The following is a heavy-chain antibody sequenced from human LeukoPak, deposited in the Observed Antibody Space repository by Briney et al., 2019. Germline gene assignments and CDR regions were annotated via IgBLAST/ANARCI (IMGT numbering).Heavy chain of an antibody. V-gene: IGHV3-30*04. Sequence: GRSLRLSCTASGFSFGDHAMAWVRQAPGKGLEWVAVISYDGSNKYYADSVKGRFTISRDNSKNTLYLQMNSLRAEDTAVYYCAKDGRILWFGELWGDAFDIWGQGTMVTVSS. J-gene: IGHJ3*02. D-gene: IGHD3-10*01. CDR1: GFSFGDHA. CDR3: AKDGRILWFGELWGDAFDI. CDR2: ISYDGSNK.